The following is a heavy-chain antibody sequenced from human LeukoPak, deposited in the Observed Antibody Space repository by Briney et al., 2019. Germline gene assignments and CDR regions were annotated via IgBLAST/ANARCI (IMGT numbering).Heavy chain of an antibody. CDR2: ISGYNGKT. V-gene: IGHV1-18*01. Sequence: ASVKVSCKASGYTFTIYGVSWVRQAPGQGLEWVGWISGYNGKTNYAQKLQDRVTLTTDTSTSTAYMELRSLRSDDTAIYYCAREGQQSYYFDYWGQGTLVTVSS. J-gene: IGHJ4*02. CDR1: GYTFTIYG. D-gene: IGHD6-13*01. CDR3: AREGQQSYYFDY.